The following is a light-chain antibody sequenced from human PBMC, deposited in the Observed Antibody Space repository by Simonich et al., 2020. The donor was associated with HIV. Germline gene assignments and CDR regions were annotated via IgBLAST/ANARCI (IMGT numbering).Light chain of an antibody. J-gene: IGLJ2*01. CDR3: SSYTGSNTVI. V-gene: IGLV2-14*01. CDR2: DVS. Sequence: QSALTQPASVSGSPGQSITISCTGTSSDVGGYNYVSWYQQHPGKAPKRMIYDVSKRPSGVSNRFSGSKSGNTASLTISRLRAEDEADYYCSSYTGSNTVIFGGATKLTVL. CDR1: SSDVGGYNY.